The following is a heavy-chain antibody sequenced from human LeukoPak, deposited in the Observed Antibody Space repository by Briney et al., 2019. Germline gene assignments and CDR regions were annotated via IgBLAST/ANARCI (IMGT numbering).Heavy chain of an antibody. D-gene: IGHD2-15*01. V-gene: IGHV1-8*01. J-gene: IGHJ6*03. CDR3: ARGPRYCSGGSCYNYYMDV. CDR1: GYTFTNYD. CDR2: MNPNSGNT. Sequence: GASVKVSCKASGYTFTNYDINWVRQATGQGLEWMGWMNPNSGNTGYAQKFQGRVTMTWDTSITTVYMELSSLRSEDTAVYYCARGPRYCSGGSCYNYYMDVWDKGTTVTVSS.